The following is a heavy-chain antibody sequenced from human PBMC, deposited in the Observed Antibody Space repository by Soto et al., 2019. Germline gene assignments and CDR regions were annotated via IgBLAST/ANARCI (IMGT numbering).Heavy chain of an antibody. CDR2: VTVTGGST. D-gene: IGHD3-10*01. J-gene: IGHJ5*02. V-gene: IGHV3-23*01. Sequence: GGNPRLSSAASGFTFSSHTMNWVRQAPGRGLEWVSTVTVTGGSTYYADSVKGRFTISRDRSNYTVSLLLNSLRVDDTATYYCDRQRSPGGWFDPCVHGA. CDR1: GFTFSSHT. CDR3: DRQRSPGGWFDP.